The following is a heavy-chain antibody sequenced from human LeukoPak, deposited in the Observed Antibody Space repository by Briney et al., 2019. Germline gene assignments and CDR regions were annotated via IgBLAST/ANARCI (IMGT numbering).Heavy chain of an antibody. CDR1: RYTFTGDY. J-gene: IGHJ6*03. CDR3: ARDLVLRYFDWHHYYYYMDV. CDR2: IKPNSGGT. D-gene: IGHD3-9*01. V-gene: IGHV1-2*02. Sequence: ASVKVSCKASRYTFTGDYMHWVRQAPGQGLEWMGWIKPNSGGTNYAQKFQGRVTMTRDTSISTAYMELSRLRSDDTAVYYCARDLVLRYFDWHHYYYYMDVWGKGTTVTISS.